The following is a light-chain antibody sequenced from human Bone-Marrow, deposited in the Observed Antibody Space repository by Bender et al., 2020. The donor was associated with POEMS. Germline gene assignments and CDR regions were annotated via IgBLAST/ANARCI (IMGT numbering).Light chain of an antibody. CDR1: TSDVGKYSF. CDR2: EVS. V-gene: IGLV2-14*02. CDR3: NSFTTTNTYV. J-gene: IGLJ1*01. Sequence: QSALTQPASVSGSPGQSITISCTGTTSDVGKYSFVSWYQQYPGKAPQVIIYEVSQRPSGVSNRFSGSKSGNTASLTISGLQVEDEADYYCNSFTTTNTYVFGSGTTLTVL.